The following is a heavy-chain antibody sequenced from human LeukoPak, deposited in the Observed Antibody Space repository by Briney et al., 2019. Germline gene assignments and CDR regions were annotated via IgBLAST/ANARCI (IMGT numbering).Heavy chain of an antibody. CDR1: GFTFSDYN. CDR3: ARVRYCSGGSCYGMDV. J-gene: IGHJ6*02. CDR2: INSSNSYT. D-gene: IGHD2-15*01. Sequence: GRTPRLSCAPSGFTFSDYNMRWIRQAPGKGLEWVSYINSSNSYTNYADSVEGRFTIFRDNAKNSLYLQMNSLGGEDTAVYYCARVRYCSGGSCYGMDVWGQGTTVTVSS. V-gene: IGHV3-11*03.